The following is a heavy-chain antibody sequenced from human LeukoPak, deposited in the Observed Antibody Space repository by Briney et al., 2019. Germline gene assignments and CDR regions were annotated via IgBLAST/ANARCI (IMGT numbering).Heavy chain of an antibody. CDR3: ARTHCEGDCFSAIRY. D-gene: IGHD2-21*02. Sequence: SETLSLTCTVSGGSISSSSYYWGWIRQPPGKGLEWIGSIYYSGSTYYNPSLKSRVTISVDTSKNQFSLKLSSVTAADTAVYFCARTHCEGDCFSAIRYWGQGTPVTVSS. V-gene: IGHV4-39*07. CDR2: IYYSGST. J-gene: IGHJ4*02. CDR1: GGSISSSSYY.